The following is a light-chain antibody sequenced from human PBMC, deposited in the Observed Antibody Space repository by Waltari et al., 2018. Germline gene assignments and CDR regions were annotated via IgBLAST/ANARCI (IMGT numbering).Light chain of an antibody. V-gene: IGLV2-14*01. CDR2: DLT. CDR1: NNDIGSYSY. CDR3: SSYTGRGTVI. J-gene: IGLJ2*01. Sequence: QSVLTQPASVSGSPGQPITISCTGTNNDIGSYSYVSWYQQYPGKAPKLIIYDLTGRPSGVSTRFSGSKSGTTASLTISGLQADDEADYFCSSYTGRGTVIFGRGTMVTVL.